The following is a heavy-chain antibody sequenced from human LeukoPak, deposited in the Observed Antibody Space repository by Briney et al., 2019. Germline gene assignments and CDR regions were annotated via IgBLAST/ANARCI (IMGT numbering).Heavy chain of an antibody. CDR1: GYTFTGYY. CDR2: INPNSGGT. V-gene: IGHV1-2*02. Sequence: ASVKVSCKASGYTFTGYYMHWVRQAPGQGLEWMGWINPNSGGTNYAQKFQGRVTMTRDTSISTAYMELSRLRSDDTAVYYCARDSGEHIVVGSDFDPWGQGTLVTVSS. D-gene: IGHD2-21*01. CDR3: ARDSGEHIVVGSDFDP. J-gene: IGHJ5*02.